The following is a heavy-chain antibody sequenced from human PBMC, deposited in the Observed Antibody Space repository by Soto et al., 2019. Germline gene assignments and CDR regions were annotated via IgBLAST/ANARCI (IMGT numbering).Heavy chain of an antibody. D-gene: IGHD2-15*01. CDR2: ISTYDGNT. CDR1: GYSFTIYG. Sequence: QVQLVQSGAEVKNPGASVRVSCRASGYSFTIYGITWVRQAPGQGLEWMGWISTYDGNTNYAQNFQGRVSMARDTSTSTAYMELRSLRSDDTAVYYCARDRGRSCIGGTCPFDYCGQGTLVTVSS. CDR3: ARDRGRSCIGGTCPFDY. V-gene: IGHV1-18*01. J-gene: IGHJ4*02.